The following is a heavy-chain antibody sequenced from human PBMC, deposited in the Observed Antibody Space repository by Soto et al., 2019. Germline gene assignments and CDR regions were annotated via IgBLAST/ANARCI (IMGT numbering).Heavy chain of an antibody. CDR2: IYYSGST. CDR3: ARHLPYFDY. Sequence: XXTLSLACTVSGGSISSYYWRWIRQPPGKGLEWIGYIYYSGSTNYNPSLKSRVTISVDTSKNQFSLKLSSVTAADTAVYYCARHLPYFDYWGQGTLVTVSS. J-gene: IGHJ4*02. V-gene: IGHV4-59*08. CDR1: GGSISSYY.